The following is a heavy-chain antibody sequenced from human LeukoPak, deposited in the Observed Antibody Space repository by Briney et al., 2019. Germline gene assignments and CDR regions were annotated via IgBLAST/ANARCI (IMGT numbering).Heavy chain of an antibody. V-gene: IGHV4-59*01. CDR2: VYYSGNT. Sequence: SETLSLTCTVSGHSISTYYWSWIRQPPGKGLEWIGYVYYSGNTNLNPSLKSRVTLSIDTSKNQFSLKLSSVTAADTAVYYCAREGSGNFDSWGQGTLVTVSS. D-gene: IGHD1-26*01. CDR1: GHSISTYY. J-gene: IGHJ4*02. CDR3: AREGSGNFDS.